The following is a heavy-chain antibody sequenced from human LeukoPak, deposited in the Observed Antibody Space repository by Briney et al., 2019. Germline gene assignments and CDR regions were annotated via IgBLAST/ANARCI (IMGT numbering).Heavy chain of an antibody. Sequence: QPGRSLRLSCAASGFTFSSYAMHWVRQAPGKGLEWVAVISYDGSNKYYVDSVKGRFTISRDNSKNTLYLQMNSLRAEDTAVYYCARDRQWELSSYFDYWGQGTLVTVSS. V-gene: IGHV3-30-3*01. D-gene: IGHD1-26*01. CDR3: ARDRQWELSSYFDY. CDR2: ISYDGSNK. J-gene: IGHJ4*02. CDR1: GFTFSSYA.